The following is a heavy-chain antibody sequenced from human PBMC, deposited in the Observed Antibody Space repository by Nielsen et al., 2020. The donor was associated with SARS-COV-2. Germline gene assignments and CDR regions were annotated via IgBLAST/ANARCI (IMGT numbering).Heavy chain of an antibody. CDR1: GGTFSNYA. V-gene: IGHV1-2*06. D-gene: IGHD2-2*01. J-gene: IGHJ6*02. CDR3: ARGVPAAMFSFYYYGMDV. Sequence: ASVKVSCKASGGTFSNYAISWVRQAPGQGLEWMGRINPNSGGTNYAQKFQGRVTMTRDTSISTAYMELSRLRSDDTAVYYCARGVPAAMFSFYYYGMDVWGQGTTVTVSS. CDR2: INPNSGGT.